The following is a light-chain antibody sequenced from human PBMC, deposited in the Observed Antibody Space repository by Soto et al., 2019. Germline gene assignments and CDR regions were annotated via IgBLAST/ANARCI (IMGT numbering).Light chain of an antibody. CDR2: NAS. CDR3: QQRGRWPS. V-gene: IGKV3-11*01. CDR1: QSLDNY. Sequence: EIVLTQSPATLSLSPGERATLSCRASQSLDNYLAWYQHKPGQPPRLLIYNASTSATDIPARFSGSGSGTDFTLTISGLEPEDFAVYSCQQRGRWPSFGGGTKVEIK. J-gene: IGKJ4*01.